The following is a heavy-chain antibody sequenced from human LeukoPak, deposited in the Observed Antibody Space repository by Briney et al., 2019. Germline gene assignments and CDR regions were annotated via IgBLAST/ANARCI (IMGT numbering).Heavy chain of an antibody. Sequence: PSETLSLTCTVYGGSFSGYYWTWIRQPPGKGLEWIAEIVQSGRTNYSPSLESRLALSVDTSKNRFSLKLSSVTAADTAVCYCARGSVLMGYASFDYWGQGALVTVSS. V-gene: IGHV4-34*12. CDR3: ARGSVLMGYASFDY. CDR1: GGSFSGYY. J-gene: IGHJ4*02. D-gene: IGHD2-8*01. CDR2: IVQSGRT.